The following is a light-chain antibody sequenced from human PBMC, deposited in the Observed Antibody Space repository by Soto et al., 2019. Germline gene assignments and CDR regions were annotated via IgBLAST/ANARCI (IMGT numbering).Light chain of an antibody. CDR3: CSYAGSSFYV. J-gene: IGLJ1*01. V-gene: IGLV2-23*02. CDR1: SSDVGSYNL. CDR2: EVS. Sequence: QSALTQPASVSGSPGQSITISCTGTSSDVGSYNLVSWYQQHPGKAPKLMIYEVSKRPSGVSNRFSGSKSGNTASLTISGLQAEDEADYCCCSYAGSSFYVFGTGTKVTVL.